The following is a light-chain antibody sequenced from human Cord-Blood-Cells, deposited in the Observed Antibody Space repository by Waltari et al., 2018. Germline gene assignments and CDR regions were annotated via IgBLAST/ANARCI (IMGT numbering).Light chain of an antibody. CDR3: AARDSSRNHLV. CDR2: GKN. J-gene: IGLJ3*02. Sequence: SSELTQDSAVSVALGQTVGVTCQGDRLRSYHPSWYQQQPGEAPILVIYGKNNRPSGFPDRFSGSRSGNTASLTITGAQAEDEADYYCAARDSSRNHLVFGGGTKLTVL. CDR1: RLRSYH. V-gene: IGLV3-19*01.